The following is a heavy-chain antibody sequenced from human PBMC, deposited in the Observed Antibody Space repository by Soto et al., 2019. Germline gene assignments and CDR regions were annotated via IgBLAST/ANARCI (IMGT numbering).Heavy chain of an antibody. V-gene: IGHV1-46*01. Sequence: ASVKVSCKASGYTFTSYYMHRVRQAPGQGLEWMGIINPSGGSTSYAQKFQGRVTMTRDTSTSTVYKELRSLRSEDTAVYYCPRNPRAGVALTDYYYYAMDVWGQGTTVTVSS. D-gene: IGHD6-19*01. CDR2: INPSGGST. J-gene: IGHJ6*02. CDR1: GYTFTSYY. CDR3: PRNPRAGVALTDYYYYAMDV.